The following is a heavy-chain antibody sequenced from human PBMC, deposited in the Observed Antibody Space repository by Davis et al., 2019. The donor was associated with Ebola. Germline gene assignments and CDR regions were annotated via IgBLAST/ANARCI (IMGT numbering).Heavy chain of an antibody. CDR2: IYSGGRT. CDR3: ARDLVIVEMATTSVPGAFDI. CDR1: GFTVSSNY. J-gene: IGHJ3*02. D-gene: IGHD5-24*01. V-gene: IGHV3-53*01. Sequence: GESLKISCAASGFTVSSNYMSWVRQAPGKGLEWVSVIYSGGRTNYADSVKGRFTISRDNSKNTLYLQMNSLRAEDTAVYYCARDLVIVEMATTSVPGAFDIWGQGTMVTVSS.